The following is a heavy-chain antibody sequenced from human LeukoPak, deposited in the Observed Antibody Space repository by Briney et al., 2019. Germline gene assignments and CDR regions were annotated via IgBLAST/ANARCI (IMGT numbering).Heavy chain of an antibody. V-gene: IGHV3-9*03. CDR3: AKDNLYDILTGYSDY. CDR1: GFTFDDYA. J-gene: IGHJ4*02. CDR2: ISWNSGSI. Sequence: GGSLRLSCAASGFTFDDYAMHWVRQAPGKGLEWVSGISWNSGSIGYADSVKGRFTISRDNAKNSLYLQMNSLRAEDMALYYCAKDNLYDILTGYSDYWGQGTLVTVSS. D-gene: IGHD3-9*01.